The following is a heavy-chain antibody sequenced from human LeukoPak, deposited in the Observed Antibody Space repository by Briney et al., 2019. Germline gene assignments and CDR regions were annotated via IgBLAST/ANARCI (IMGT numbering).Heavy chain of an antibody. V-gene: IGHV1-46*01. D-gene: IGHD6-19*01. J-gene: IGHJ5*02. Sequence: ASVKVSCQASGYIYTRYYMHGVRQAPGQGLEWVGIINPCGGSTSYAQKFQGRVTMTRDMSTSTVYMELSSLRSEDTAVYYCARVGGGWYRWCVPGGQGTVVTVSS. CDR3: ARVGGGWYRWCVP. CDR2: INPCGGST. CDR1: GYIYTRYY.